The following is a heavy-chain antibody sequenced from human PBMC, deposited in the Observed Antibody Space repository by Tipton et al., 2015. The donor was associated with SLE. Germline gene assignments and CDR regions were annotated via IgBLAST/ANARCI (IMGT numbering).Heavy chain of an antibody. CDR1: GFTFSSYA. CDR2: ISASGSPI. CDR3: ARGYCPGGVCYTDYFDY. V-gene: IGHV3-48*03. D-gene: IGHD2-8*02. Sequence: SLRLSCAASGFTFSSYAMSWVRQAPGKGLEWVSSISASGSPINYADSVKGRFTVSRDNAKRSLYLQMSSLRAEDTAVYYCARGYCPGGVCYTDYFDYWGQGTLVTVSS. J-gene: IGHJ4*02.